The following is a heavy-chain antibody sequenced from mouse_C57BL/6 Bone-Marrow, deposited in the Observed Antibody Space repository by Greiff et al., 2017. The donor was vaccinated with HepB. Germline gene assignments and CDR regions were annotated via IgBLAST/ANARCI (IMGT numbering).Heavy chain of an antibody. CDR3: ARGGGGDCFAY. CDR2: ISSGGSYT. D-gene: IGHD2-13*01. V-gene: IGHV5-6*01. Sequence: EVKLLESGGDLVKPGGSLKLSCAASGFTFSSYGMSWVRQTPDKRLEWVATISSGGSYTYYPDSVKGRFTISRDNAKNTLYLQMSSLKSEDTAMYYCARGGGGDCFAYWGRVTSVTVS. J-gene: IGHJ3*01. CDR1: GFTFSSYG.